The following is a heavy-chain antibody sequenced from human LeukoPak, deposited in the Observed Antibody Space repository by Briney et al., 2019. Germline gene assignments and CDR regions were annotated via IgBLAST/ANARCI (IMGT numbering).Heavy chain of an antibody. D-gene: IGHD2-15*01. V-gene: IGHV3-7*01. Sequence: GGSLRLSCGASGFTFSSYGMSWVRQAPGKGLEWVSNIKQDGSEEYYVDSVKGRFTISRDNAKNSLYLQMNSLRAEDTAVYYCARDKVVGATLLDYWGQGTLVTVSS. CDR2: IKQDGSEE. CDR3: ARDKVVGATLLDY. CDR1: GFTFSSYG. J-gene: IGHJ4*02.